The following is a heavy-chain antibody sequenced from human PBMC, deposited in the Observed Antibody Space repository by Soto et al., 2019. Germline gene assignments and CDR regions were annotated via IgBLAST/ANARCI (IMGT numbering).Heavy chain of an antibody. CDR1: GFSFRSDW. V-gene: IGHV3-7*04. D-gene: IGHD1-26*01. CDR3: SGGVGDAI. CDR2: TNQDGSEK. Sequence: EDQLVESGGGLVQPGGSLRLTCAVSGFSFRSDWMNWVRQAPGKGLEWVAHTNQDGSEKYYLDSLKGRFTIFRDNAKNSLYLQMNSLTAEDTAVYYCSGGVGDAIWGQGTLVTVSS. J-gene: IGHJ4*02.